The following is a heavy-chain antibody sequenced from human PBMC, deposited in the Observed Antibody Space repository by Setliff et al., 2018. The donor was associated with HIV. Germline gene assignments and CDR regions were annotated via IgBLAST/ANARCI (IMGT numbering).Heavy chain of an antibody. CDR2: LYSAHNIT. D-gene: IGHD4-17*01. Sequence: GESLKISCEASGFTFASHAMTWVRQTPGKGLEWVAFLYSAHNITIYSDSVKDRFIISRDDSKSIAYLQMYSLKTEDTAVYYCTRDFSGYGDYYIDYWGLGTLVTVSS. CDR1: GFTFASHA. J-gene: IGHJ4*02. V-gene: IGHV3-23*03. CDR3: TRDFSGYGDYYIDY.